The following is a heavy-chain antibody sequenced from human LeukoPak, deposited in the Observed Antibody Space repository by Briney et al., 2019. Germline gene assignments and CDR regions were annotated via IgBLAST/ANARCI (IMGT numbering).Heavy chain of an antibody. CDR2: ISSSSSTI. CDR3: ARDGVVVVPAALGRERTYNWFDP. Sequence: GGSLRLSCAPSGFTFSNYGMNWVRQAPGKGLEWVSYISSSSSTIYYADSVKGRFTISRDNAKNSLYLQMNSLRAEDTAVYYCARDGVVVVPAALGRERTYNWFDPWGQGTLVTVSS. J-gene: IGHJ5*02. D-gene: IGHD2-2*01. V-gene: IGHV3-48*01. CDR1: GFTFSNYG.